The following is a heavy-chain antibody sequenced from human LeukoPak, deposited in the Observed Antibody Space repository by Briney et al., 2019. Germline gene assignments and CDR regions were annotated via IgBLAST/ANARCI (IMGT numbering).Heavy chain of an antibody. V-gene: IGHV3-21*01. CDR1: GFTFSSYS. CDR2: ISSSSGYI. D-gene: IGHD3-9*01. CDR3: ARVPYYDILTGYSDY. J-gene: IGHJ4*02. Sequence: GGPLRLSCAASGFTFSSYSMHWVRQAPGKGLEWVSFISSSSGYIYYADSVKGRFTISRDNAKNSLYLQMNSLRAEDTAVYYCARVPYYDILTGYSDYWGQGTLVTVSS.